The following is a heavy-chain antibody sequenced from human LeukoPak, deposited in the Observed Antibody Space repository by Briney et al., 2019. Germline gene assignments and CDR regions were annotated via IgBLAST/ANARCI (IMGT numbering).Heavy chain of an antibody. J-gene: IGHJ4*02. CDR2: IKQDGSEK. D-gene: IGHD6-19*01. V-gene: IGHV3-7*01. CDR1: GFTFSSYW. Sequence: GGRLRVSCAASGFTFSSYWMSWGRQAPGKGLGWVANIKQDGSEKYYVHSVQGPFTISRDNAKNSLYLQMNSLRAEDTAVYYCARQKRSGWYRGSYYFDYWGQGTLVTVSS. CDR3: ARQKRSGWYRGSYYFDY.